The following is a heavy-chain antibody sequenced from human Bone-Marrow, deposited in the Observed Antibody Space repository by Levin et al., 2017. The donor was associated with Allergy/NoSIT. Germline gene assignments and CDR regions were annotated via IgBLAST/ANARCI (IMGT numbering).Heavy chain of an antibody. Sequence: GESLKISCKAFGYTITSYWIGWVRQMPGRGLEWMAIINPGDSDTRYNPSFRGQVTISADKSISTAYLPWSSLKASDTAMYFCARRRGFEHVDYWGQGALVTVSS. CDR3: ARRRGFEHVDY. CDR1: GYTITSYW. D-gene: IGHD3-10*01. J-gene: IGHJ4*02. V-gene: IGHV5-51*01. CDR2: INPGDSDT.